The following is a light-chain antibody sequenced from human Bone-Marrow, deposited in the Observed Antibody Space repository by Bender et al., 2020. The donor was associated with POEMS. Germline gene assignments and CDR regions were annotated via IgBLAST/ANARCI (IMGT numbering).Light chain of an antibody. CDR1: SSDVGSYNL. V-gene: IGLV2-23*02. Sequence: QSALTQSASVSGSPGQSITISCTGTSSDVGSYNLVSWFQQHPNKAPKLMIYEVSKRPSGVSNRFSGSKSGNTASLTISGLQAGDEADYYCSSYDGTTLVLFGGGTKLTVL. CDR2: EVS. J-gene: IGLJ2*01. CDR3: SSYDGTTLVL.